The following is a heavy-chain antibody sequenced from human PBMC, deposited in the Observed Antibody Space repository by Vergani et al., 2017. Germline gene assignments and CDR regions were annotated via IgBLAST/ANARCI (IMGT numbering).Heavy chain of an antibody. V-gene: IGHV3-23*01. Sequence: EVQLLESGGGLVQPGGSLRLSCAASGFTFSSYAMSWVRQAPGKGLEWVSAFSGSGGSTYYADSVKGRFTISIDNSKNTLYLQMNSLRAEDTAVYYCAKDGYCSSTSCYINWFDPWGQGTLVTVSS. CDR1: GFTFSSYA. CDR2: FSGSGGST. D-gene: IGHD2-2*02. CDR3: AKDGYCSSTSCYINWFDP. J-gene: IGHJ5*02.